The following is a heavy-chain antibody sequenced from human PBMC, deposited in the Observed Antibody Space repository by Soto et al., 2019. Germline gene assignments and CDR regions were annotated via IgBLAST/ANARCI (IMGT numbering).Heavy chain of an antibody. D-gene: IGHD1-20*01. CDR2: ISFDGSHQ. J-gene: IGHJ4*02. CDR3: AKLGIPGPPFDS. Sequence: GGSLRLSCAASGFTSSIHAIHWVRQAPGKGLEWVAVISFDGSHQYYADSVKGRFIISRDNSQNTVYVQMNSLRADDTAVYFCAKLGIPGPPFDSWGQGALVTVSS. CDR1: GFTSSIHA. V-gene: IGHV3-30*18.